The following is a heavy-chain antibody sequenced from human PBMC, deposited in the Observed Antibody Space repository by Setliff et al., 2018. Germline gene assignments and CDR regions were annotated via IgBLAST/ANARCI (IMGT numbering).Heavy chain of an antibody. CDR3: SGLVRYCTRTSCQRLSGDDY. CDR2: ISPYSGNT. D-gene: IGHD2-2*01. V-gene: IGHV1-18*01. J-gene: IGHJ4*02. CDR1: GYTFTDYG. Sequence: ASVKVSCKASGYTFTDYGVTWVRQAPGQGLEWVGWISPYSGNTYYAPKFQGRITMTTDTSTTTAYRELKSLRSDDTAIYYCSGLVRYCTRTSCQRLSGDDYWGQGALVTVSS.